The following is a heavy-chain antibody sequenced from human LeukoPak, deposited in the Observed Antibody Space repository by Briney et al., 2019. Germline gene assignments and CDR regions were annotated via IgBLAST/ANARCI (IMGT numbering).Heavy chain of an antibody. V-gene: IGHV1-2*02. D-gene: IGHD3-10*01. Sequence: ASVKVSCKASGYTFTGYYMHWVRQAPGQGLEWMGWINPNSGGTTYAQKFQGRVTMTRDTSISTAYMELSRLRSDDTAVYYCARYRSDYGSGSYPPFDYWGQGTLVTVSS. CDR1: GYTFTGYY. J-gene: IGHJ4*02. CDR3: ARYRSDYGSGSYPPFDY. CDR2: INPNSGGT.